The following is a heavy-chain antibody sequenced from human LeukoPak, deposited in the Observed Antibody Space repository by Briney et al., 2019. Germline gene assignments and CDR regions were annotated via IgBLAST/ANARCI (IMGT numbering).Heavy chain of an antibody. D-gene: IGHD2-2*01. CDR1: GFTFSSYA. V-gene: IGHV3-23*01. J-gene: IGHJ3*02. CDR3: AKALGYCSSTSCQVDAFDI. CDR2: ISGSGGST. Sequence: GSLRLSCAASGFTFSSYAMSWVRQAPGKGLEWVSAISGSGGSTYYADSVKGRFTISRDNSKNTLYLQMNSLRAEDTAVYYCAKALGYCSSTSCQVDAFDIWGQGTMVTVSS.